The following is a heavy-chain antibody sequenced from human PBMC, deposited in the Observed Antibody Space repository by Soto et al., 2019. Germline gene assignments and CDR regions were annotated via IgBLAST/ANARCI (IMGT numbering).Heavy chain of an antibody. D-gene: IGHD3-10*01. V-gene: IGHV3-23*01. J-gene: IGHJ4*02. Sequence: GSLIVSGAASGCTFSSYAMSWVRQAPGKGLEWVSGISAGGSNTYYPDSVKGRFTISRDNSKNTLYLQMNNLRVEDTAVYYCADGGEWAFNFDYRGQGTLVTVSS. CDR3: ADGGEWAFNFDY. CDR2: ISAGGSNT. CDR1: GCTFSSYA.